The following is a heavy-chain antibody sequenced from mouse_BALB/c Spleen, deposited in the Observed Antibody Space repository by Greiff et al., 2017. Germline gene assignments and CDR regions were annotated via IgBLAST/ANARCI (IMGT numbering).Heavy chain of an antibody. V-gene: IGHV5-6*01. CDR1: GFTFSSYG. CDR2: ISSGGSYT. D-gene: IGHD1-1*01. Sequence: EVQRVESGGDLVKPGGSLKLSCAASGFTFSSYGMSWVRQTPDKRLEWVATISSGGSYTYYPDSVKGRFTISRDNAKNTLYLQMSSLKSEDTAMYYCARQNTTGYAMDYWGQGTSVTVSS. CDR3: ARQNTTGYAMDY. J-gene: IGHJ4*01.